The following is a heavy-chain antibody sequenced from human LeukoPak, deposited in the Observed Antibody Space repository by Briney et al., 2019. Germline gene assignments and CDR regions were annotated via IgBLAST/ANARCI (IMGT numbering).Heavy chain of an antibody. CDR1: GFTFSTYE. Sequence: GGSLRLSCAASGFTFSTYEMNWDRQAPGKGLEWISFISGRGTTIYYADSVKGRFTISRDNAKNTLYLQMNSLRAEDTAVYYCARAGSSATPSTFFGYWGQGTLVTVSS. J-gene: IGHJ4*02. CDR3: ARAGSSATPSTFFGY. CDR2: ISGRGTTI. D-gene: IGHD2-15*01. V-gene: IGHV3-48*03.